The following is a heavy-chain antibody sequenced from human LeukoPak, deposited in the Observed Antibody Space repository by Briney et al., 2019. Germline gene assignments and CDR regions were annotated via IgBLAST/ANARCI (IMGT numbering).Heavy chain of an antibody. Sequence: GASVKVSCKASGYTFTGYYMHWVRQAPGQGLEWMGWINPNSGGTNYAQKFQGRVTMTRDTSISTAYMELSRLRSDDTAVYYCARVPDGQQTYYYYYMDVWGKGTTVTVSS. J-gene: IGHJ6*03. D-gene: IGHD6-13*01. CDR1: GYTFTGYY. V-gene: IGHV1-2*02. CDR2: INPNSGGT. CDR3: ARVPDGQQTYYYYYMDV.